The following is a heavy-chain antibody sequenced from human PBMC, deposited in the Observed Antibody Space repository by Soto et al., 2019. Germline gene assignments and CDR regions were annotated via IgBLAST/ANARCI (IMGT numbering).Heavy chain of an antibody. CDR2: IFSNDEK. CDR3: ARIRYYYDSSGASLTVYCFDY. J-gene: IGHJ4*02. CDR1: GFSLSNARMG. D-gene: IGHD3-22*01. Sequence: SGPTLVNPTETLTLTCTVSGFSLSNARMGVSWIRQPPGKALEWLAHIFSNDEKSYSTSLKSRLTISKDTSKSQVVLTMTNIDPVDTATYYCARIRYYYDSSGASLTVYCFDYWGQGTLVTVSS. V-gene: IGHV2-26*01.